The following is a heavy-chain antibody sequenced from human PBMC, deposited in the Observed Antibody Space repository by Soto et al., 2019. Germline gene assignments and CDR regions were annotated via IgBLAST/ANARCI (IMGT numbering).Heavy chain of an antibody. D-gene: IGHD2-15*01. V-gene: IGHV3-48*01. CDR2: ISRSSSTI. J-gene: IGHJ4*02. CDR3: ARDIDG. CDR1: GFTFSSYS. Sequence: EVQVVESGGGLVQPGGSLRLSCAASGFTFSSYSMNWVRQAPGKGLAWVSYISRSSSTIFYADSVKDRLTISRDNAKNSLYLQMNSLRAEDTAVYYCARDIDGGGQGTLVTVSS.